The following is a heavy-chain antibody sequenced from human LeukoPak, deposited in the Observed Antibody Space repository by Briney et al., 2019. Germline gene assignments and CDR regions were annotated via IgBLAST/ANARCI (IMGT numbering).Heavy chain of an antibody. J-gene: IGHJ4*02. CDR3: TREGPPVHYTGYYDY. Sequence: SETLSLTCTVSGGSISTYYWSWIRQPPGKGLEWIGYIYYSGATNYNPSLKSRVTISVDTSKNQVSLKLTSVTAADSAVYYCTREGPPVHYTGYYDYWGQGTLVTVSS. CDR2: IYYSGAT. CDR1: GGSISTYY. V-gene: IGHV4-59*01. D-gene: IGHD3-9*01.